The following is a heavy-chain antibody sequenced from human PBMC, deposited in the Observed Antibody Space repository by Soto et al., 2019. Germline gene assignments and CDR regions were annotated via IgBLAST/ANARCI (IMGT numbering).Heavy chain of an antibody. CDR2: ISYDGSNK. CDR3: ARGSSGWYGNYFDY. D-gene: IGHD6-19*01. Sequence: QVQLVESGGGVVQPGRSLRLSCAASGFTFSSYAMHWVRQAPGKGLEWVAVISYDGSNKYYADSVKGRFTISRDNSKNTLYLQMNSRRAEDTAVYYCARGSSGWYGNYFDYWGQGTLVTVSS. CDR1: GFTFSSYA. J-gene: IGHJ4*02. V-gene: IGHV3-30-3*01.